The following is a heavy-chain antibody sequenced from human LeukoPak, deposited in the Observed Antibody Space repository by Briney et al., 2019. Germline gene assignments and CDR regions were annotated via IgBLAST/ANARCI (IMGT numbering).Heavy chain of an antibody. V-gene: IGHV3-7*03. CDR2: IKQDGSEK. D-gene: IGHD3-22*01. Sequence: GGSLRLSCAASGFTFSSYWMSWVRLAPGKGLEWVANIKQDGSEKYYVDSVKGRFTISRDNAKNSLYLQMNSLRAEDTAVYYCAKITMIAGFDYWGQGTLVTVSS. CDR1: GFTFSSYW. CDR3: AKITMIAGFDY. J-gene: IGHJ4*02.